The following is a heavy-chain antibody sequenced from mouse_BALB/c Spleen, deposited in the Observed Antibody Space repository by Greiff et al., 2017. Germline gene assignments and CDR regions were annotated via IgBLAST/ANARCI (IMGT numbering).Heavy chain of an antibody. V-gene: IGHV2-9*02. CDR2: IWAGGST. CDR1: GFSLTSYG. J-gene: IGHJ3*01. D-gene: IGHD2-12*01. Sequence: QVQLQQSGPGLVAPSQSLSITCTVSGFSLTSYGVHWVRQPPGKGLEWLGVIWAGGSTNYNSALMSRLSISKDNSKSQVFLKMNSLQTDDTAMYYCARDKVYDGVAYWGQGTLVTVSA. CDR3: ARDKVYDGVAY.